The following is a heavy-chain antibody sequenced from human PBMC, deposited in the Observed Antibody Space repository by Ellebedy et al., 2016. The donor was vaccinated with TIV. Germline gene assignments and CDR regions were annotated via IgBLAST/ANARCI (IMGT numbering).Heavy chain of an antibody. D-gene: IGHD5-12*01. J-gene: IGHJ4*02. V-gene: IGHV4-61*01. Sequence: SETLSLTXTVSGGSVSSGSYYWSWIRQPPGKGLEWIGYIYYSGSTNYNPSLKSRVTISVDTSKNQFSLKLSSVTAADTAVYYCASRGYSGYQGYFDYWGQGTLVTVSS. CDR3: ASRGYSGYQGYFDY. CDR2: IYYSGST. CDR1: GGSVSSGSYY.